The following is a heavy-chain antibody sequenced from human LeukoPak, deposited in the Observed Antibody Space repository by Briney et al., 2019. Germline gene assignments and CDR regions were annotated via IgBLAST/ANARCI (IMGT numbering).Heavy chain of an antibody. V-gene: IGHV1-8*03. D-gene: IGHD5-12*01. CDR1: GYTFTSYD. J-gene: IGHJ4*02. CDR2: MNPNSGNT. CDR3: ARDASVATFTPDY. Sequence: ASVKVSCKASGYTFTSYDINWVRQATGQGLEWMGWMNPNSGNTGYAQKFQGRVTITRDTSISTAYMELSRLRSDDTAVYYCARDASVATFTPDYWGQGTLVTVSS.